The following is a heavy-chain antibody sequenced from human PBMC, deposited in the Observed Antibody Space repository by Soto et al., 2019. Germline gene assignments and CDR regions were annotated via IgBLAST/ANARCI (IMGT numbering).Heavy chain of an antibody. CDR1: GFTFSSYS. CDR3: ARGGLIAPTPCSY. CDR2: ISSSSSYI. V-gene: IGHV3-21*01. D-gene: IGHD2-15*01. Sequence: PVGSLRLSCAASGFTFSSYSMNWVRQAPGKGLEWVSSISSSSSYIYYADSVKGRFTISRDNAKNSLYLQMNSLRAEDTAVYYCARGGLIAPTPCSYWGQGTLVTVSS. J-gene: IGHJ4*02.